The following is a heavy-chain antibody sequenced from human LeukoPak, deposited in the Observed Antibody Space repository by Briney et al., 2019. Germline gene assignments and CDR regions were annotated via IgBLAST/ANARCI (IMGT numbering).Heavy chain of an antibody. CDR1: GYTFTGYG. Sequence: ASVKVSCKASGYTFTGYGISWVRQAPGQGLEWMGWISAYNGNTNYAQKLQGRVTMTTDTSTSTAYMELRSLRSDDTAVYYCARDQVTRSPDYYYYGMDVWGQGTTVTVSS. V-gene: IGHV1-18*01. CDR2: ISAYNGNT. CDR3: ARDQVTRSPDYYYYGMDV. J-gene: IGHJ6*02. D-gene: IGHD2-21*02.